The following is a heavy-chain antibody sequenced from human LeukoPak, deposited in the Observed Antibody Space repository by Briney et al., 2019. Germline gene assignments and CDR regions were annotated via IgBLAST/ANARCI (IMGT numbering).Heavy chain of an antibody. CDR2: ISGTGVNT. CDR3: AKRFMYYYDSSGGPCVH. CDR1: GFPFSGSG. J-gene: IGHJ4*02. V-gene: IGHV3-23*01. D-gene: IGHD3-22*01. Sequence: EPGGSLRLSCAASGFPFSGSGMNWVRQAPGKGLEWVSSISGTGVNTYYADSVKGRFTISRENFKNTLYLQMNSLRAEDTAVYYCAKRFMYYYDSSGGPCVHWGQGTLVTVSS.